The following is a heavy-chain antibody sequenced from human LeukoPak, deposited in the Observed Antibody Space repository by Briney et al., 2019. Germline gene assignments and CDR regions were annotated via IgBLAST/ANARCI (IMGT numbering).Heavy chain of an antibody. CDR1: GFTFSTYS. V-gene: IGHV3-21*01. Sequence: GGSLRLSCAASGFTFSTYSMNWVRQAPGKGLEWVSSISSSSSYIYYADSVKGRFTISRDNAKNSLHLQMNSLRAEDTAVYYCARRDSISDYWGQGTLVTVSS. CDR2: ISSSSSYI. CDR3: ARRDSISDY. J-gene: IGHJ4*02. D-gene: IGHD3-3*02.